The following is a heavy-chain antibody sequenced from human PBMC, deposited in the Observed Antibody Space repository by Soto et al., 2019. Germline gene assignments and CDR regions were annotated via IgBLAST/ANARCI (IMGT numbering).Heavy chain of an antibody. CDR2: INPNSGGT. V-gene: IGHV1-2*02. Sequence: ASVKVSCKASGYTFTGHYMHWVRQAPGQGLEWMGWINPNSGGTNYAQKFQGRVTMTRDTSISTAYMELSRLRSDDTAVYYCARVSWPLGWFDPWGQGTLVTVSS. CDR1: GYTFTGHY. D-gene: IGHD2-15*01. CDR3: ARVSWPLGWFDP. J-gene: IGHJ5*02.